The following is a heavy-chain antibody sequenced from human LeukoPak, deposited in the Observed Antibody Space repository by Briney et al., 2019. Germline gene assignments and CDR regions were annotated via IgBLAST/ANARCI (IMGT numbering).Heavy chain of an antibody. CDR1: GGSFSGYY. CDR3: ARGEGYCSSTSCYARWFDP. J-gene: IGHJ5*02. V-gene: IGHV4-34*01. D-gene: IGHD2-2*01. Sequence: PSETLSLTCAVYGGSFSGYYWSWIRQPPGKGLEWIGEINHSGSTNYNPSLKSRVTISVDTSKNQFSLKLSSVTAADTAVYYCARGEGYCSSTSCYARWFDPWGQGTLVTVS. CDR2: INHSGST.